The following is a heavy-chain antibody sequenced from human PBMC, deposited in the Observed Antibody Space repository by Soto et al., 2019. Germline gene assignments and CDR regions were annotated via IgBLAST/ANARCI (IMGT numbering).Heavy chain of an antibody. CDR1: GFTFSTYG. Sequence: GGSLRLSCAASGFTFSTYGMHWVRQAPGKGLEWVAVISYDGGTKYYADSVTGRFTISRDNSKNTLYLQINSLRTEDTAVYYCAKDHSTTWYYFDFWGQGTLVTVSS. D-gene: IGHD6-13*01. CDR2: ISYDGGTK. V-gene: IGHV3-30*18. J-gene: IGHJ4*02. CDR3: AKDHSTTWYYFDF.